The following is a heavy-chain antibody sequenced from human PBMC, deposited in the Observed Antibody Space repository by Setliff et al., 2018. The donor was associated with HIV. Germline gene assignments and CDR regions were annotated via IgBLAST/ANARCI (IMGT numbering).Heavy chain of an antibody. V-gene: IGHV4-4*08. D-gene: IGHD5-12*01. J-gene: IGHJ4*02. CDR1: GGSISDFY. Sequence: SETLSLTCDVSGGSISDFYWSWIRQSPRWGLEWIGYVHTSGSSNYNLSLKSRATISVDTSTNQFSLKLTSLTAADTAVYYCVRGGTGWLRGLFDYWGRGILVTVPQ. CDR2: VHTSGSS. CDR3: VRGGTGWLRGLFDY.